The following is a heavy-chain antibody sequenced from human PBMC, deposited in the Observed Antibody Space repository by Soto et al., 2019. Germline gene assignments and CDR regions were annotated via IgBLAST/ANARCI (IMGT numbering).Heavy chain of an antibody. CDR2: INAGYGNT. Sequence: GASVKVSCKASGYTFSSYAMHWVRQAPGQRLEWMGWINAGYGNTKSSQKFQDRVTISRDTSASTAYMELTSLRSEDTAVYYCARDTGDGTFDFWGQGTLSPSPQ. CDR1: GYTFSSYA. D-gene: IGHD7-27*01. CDR3: ARDTGDGTFDF. J-gene: IGHJ4*02. V-gene: IGHV1-3*01.